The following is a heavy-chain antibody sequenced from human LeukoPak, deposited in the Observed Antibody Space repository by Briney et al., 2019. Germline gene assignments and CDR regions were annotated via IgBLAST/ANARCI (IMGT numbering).Heavy chain of an antibody. V-gene: IGHV1-69*13. J-gene: IGHJ3*01. D-gene: IGHD2-21*01. CDR2: ITPVFGST. CDR3: ARDDPDVVVIPGAADV. CDR1: GDTFSNYV. Sequence: ASVKVSCKASGDTFSNYVISWFRQAPGQRPEWMGGITPVFGSTYFTQKFQGRVTFTADDSTTTAYMELSSLKFEDTAVYHCARDDPDVVVIPGAADVWGQGTLVTVSS.